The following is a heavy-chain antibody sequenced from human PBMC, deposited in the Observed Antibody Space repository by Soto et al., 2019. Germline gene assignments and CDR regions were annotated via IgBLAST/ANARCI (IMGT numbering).Heavy chain of an antibody. J-gene: IGHJ6*02. D-gene: IGHD1-20*01. Sequence: GGSLRLSCAACGFTFSSYAMSWVRQAPGKGLEWVSAISGSGGSTYYADSVKGRFTISRDNSKNTLYLQMNSLRAEDTAVYYCAKGNWNPEGPYYYYGMDVWGQGTTVTVSS. V-gene: IGHV3-23*01. CDR1: GFTFSSYA. CDR2: ISGSGGST. CDR3: AKGNWNPEGPYYYYGMDV.